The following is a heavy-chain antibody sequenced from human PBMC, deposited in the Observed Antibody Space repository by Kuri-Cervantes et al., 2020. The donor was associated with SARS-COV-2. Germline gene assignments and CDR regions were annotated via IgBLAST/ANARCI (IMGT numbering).Heavy chain of an antibody. D-gene: IGHD3-3*01. CDR1: GFTVSSNY. CDR2: IYSGGST. V-gene: IGHV3-66*04. CDR3: ARLATFTIFGVVRVPSGAFDI. J-gene: IGHJ3*02. Sequence: ETLSLTCAASGFTVSSNYMSWVRQAPGKGLEWVSVIYSGGSTYYADSVKGRFTISRDNSKNTLYLQMNSLRAEDTAVYYCARLATFTIFGVVRVPSGAFDIWGQGTMVTVSS.